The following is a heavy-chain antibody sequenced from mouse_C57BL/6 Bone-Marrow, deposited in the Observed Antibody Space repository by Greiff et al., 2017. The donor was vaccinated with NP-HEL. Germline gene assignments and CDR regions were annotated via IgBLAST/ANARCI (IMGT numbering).Heavy chain of an antibody. Sequence: EVMLVESGGGLVQPGGSLSLSCAASGFTFTDYYMSWVRQPPGKALEWLGFIRNKANGYTTEYSASVKGRFTISRDNSQSILYLQMNALRAEDSATYYCARVYSKEGAMDYWGQGTSVTVSS. V-gene: IGHV7-3*01. D-gene: IGHD2-5*01. CDR1: GFTFTDYY. CDR2: IRNKANGYTT. CDR3: ARVYSKEGAMDY. J-gene: IGHJ4*01.